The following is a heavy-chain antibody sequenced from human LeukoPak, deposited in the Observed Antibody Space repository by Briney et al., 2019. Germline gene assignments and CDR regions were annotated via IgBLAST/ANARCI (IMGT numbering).Heavy chain of an antibody. V-gene: IGHV3-30*02. CDR1: GFTFSSYW. CDR2: IRYDGSNK. CDR3: AKDRCLYCSGGSCYDY. J-gene: IGHJ4*02. Sequence: GGSLRLSCAASGFTFSSYWMHWVRQAPGKGLEWVAFIRYDGSNKYYADSVKGRFTISRDNSKNTLYLQMNSLRAEDTAVYYCAKDRCLYCSGGSCYDYWGQGTLVTVSS. D-gene: IGHD2-15*01.